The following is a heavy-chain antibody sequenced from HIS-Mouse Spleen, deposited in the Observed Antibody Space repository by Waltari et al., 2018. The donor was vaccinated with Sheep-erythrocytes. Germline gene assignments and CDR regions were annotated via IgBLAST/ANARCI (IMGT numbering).Heavy chain of an antibody. CDR2: ISYDGSNK. CDR1: GFTFSRYG. CDR3: AKDRRGFWDY. Sequence: QVQLVESGGGVVQPGRSLRRSCAASGFTFSRYGMHWVRQVPGKGLGWLEVISYDGSNKYYADSVKGRFTTSKDKYKNTLYLQMNSLRAEDTAVYCCAKDRRGFWDYWGQGTLVTVSS. D-gene: IGHD3-10*01. J-gene: IGHJ4*02. V-gene: IGHV3-30*18.